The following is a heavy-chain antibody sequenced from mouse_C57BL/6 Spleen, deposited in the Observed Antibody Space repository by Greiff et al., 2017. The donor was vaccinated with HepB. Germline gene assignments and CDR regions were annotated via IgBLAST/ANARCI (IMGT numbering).Heavy chain of an antibody. CDR2: IWSGGST. V-gene: IGHV2-4*01. D-gene: IGHD1-1*01. CDR1: GFSLTSYG. J-gene: IGHJ4*01. Sequence: VKLMESGPGLVQPSQSLSITCTVSGFSLTSYGVHWVRQPPGKGLEWLGVIWSGGSTDYNAAFISRLSISKDNSKSQVFFKMNSLQADDTAIYYCARKFITTVVASYYAMDYWGQGTSVTVSS. CDR3: ARKFITTVVASYYAMDY.